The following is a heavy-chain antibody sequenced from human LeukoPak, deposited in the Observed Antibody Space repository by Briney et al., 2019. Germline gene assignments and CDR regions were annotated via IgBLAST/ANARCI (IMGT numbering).Heavy chain of an antibody. Sequence: ASVKVSCKASGYTFTTDDMNWVRQASGRGLEWMGLISPGTGKTRYPQKFQGRVTMTRDTSINTVYMELSSLRSEDTAIYYCARVFGQWLAVDWGQGTPVTVSS. V-gene: IGHV1-8*01. CDR3: ARVFGQWLAVD. CDR2: ISPGTGKT. CDR1: GYTFTTDD. J-gene: IGHJ4*02. D-gene: IGHD6-19*01.